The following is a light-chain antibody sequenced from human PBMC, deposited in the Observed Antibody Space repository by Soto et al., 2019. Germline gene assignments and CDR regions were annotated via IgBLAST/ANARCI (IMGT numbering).Light chain of an antibody. CDR3: QHYYNWPRT. CDR2: GAS. J-gene: IGKJ1*01. CDR1: QSVSNN. Sequence: EIALTQSAGTLSLSPGERATPSSGASQSVSNNYLAWYQHKTGQPPRLLIYGASTRATGIPGRFSGSGSGTEFALTISSLQSEDFAVYYCQHYYNWPRTFGQGTKVDIK. V-gene: IGKV3-15*01.